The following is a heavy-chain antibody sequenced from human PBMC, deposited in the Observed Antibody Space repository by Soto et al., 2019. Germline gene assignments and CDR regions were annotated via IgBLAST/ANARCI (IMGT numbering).Heavy chain of an antibody. V-gene: IGHV1-46*03. Sequence: ASVKVSCKASGYTFTSYYIHWMRQAPGQGLEWMGMINPTSGSTSYAQKFQGRVTMTRDRFTRTFYMELSSLRSEDTALYYCARAQIVVVVGAAFDYWGQGTLVTVSS. CDR2: INPTSGST. D-gene: IGHD2-15*01. CDR1: GYTFTSYY. CDR3: ARAQIVVVVGAAFDY. J-gene: IGHJ4*02.